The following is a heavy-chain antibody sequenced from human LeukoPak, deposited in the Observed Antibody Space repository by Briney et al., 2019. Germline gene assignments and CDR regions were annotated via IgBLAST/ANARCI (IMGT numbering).Heavy chain of an antibody. D-gene: IGHD2-15*01. CDR1: GYTFTGYY. Sequence: ASVKVSCKASGYTFTGYYMHWVRQAAGQGVSGMGWINLNSGGTNYAQNLQGRVTLTRDTSIRTAYIALGRLRSHEPALYFFAVTEVEVDMNWLYPSGERTPVTVSP. J-gene: IGHJ5*02. CDR2: INLNSGGT. V-gene: IGHV1-2*02. CDR3: AVTEVEVDMNWLYP.